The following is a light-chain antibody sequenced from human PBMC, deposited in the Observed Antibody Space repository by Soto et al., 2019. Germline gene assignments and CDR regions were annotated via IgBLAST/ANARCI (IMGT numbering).Light chain of an antibody. Sequence: EIVLTQSPGTLSLSPGERATLSCKASQSVSSNFLAWYQQKPGQAPRLLIYGTSTRATGIPVRFSGSGSGTVFTLTISRLEPEDFAVYYCQQYATSAPRYTFGQGTQLEIK. CDR2: GTS. J-gene: IGKJ2*01. V-gene: IGKV3-20*01. CDR1: QSVSSNF. CDR3: QQYATSAPRYT.